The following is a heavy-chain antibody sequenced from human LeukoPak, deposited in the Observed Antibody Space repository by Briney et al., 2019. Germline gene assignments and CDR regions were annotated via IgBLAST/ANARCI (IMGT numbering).Heavy chain of an antibody. Sequence: GASVKVSCKASGYTFTGYYMHWVRQAPGQGLEWMGWIKPNSGGTNYAQKFQGRVTMTRDMSMSTVYMELNSLRAEDTAVYYCAKDKARYFDWLLFYYFDYWGQGTLVTVSS. J-gene: IGHJ4*02. D-gene: IGHD3-9*01. CDR3: AKDKARYFDWLLFYYFDY. CDR1: GYTFTGYY. CDR2: IKPNSGGT. V-gene: IGHV1-2*02.